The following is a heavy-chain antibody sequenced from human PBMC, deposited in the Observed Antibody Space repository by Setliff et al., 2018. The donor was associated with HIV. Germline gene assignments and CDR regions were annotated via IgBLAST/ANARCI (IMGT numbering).Heavy chain of an antibody. J-gene: IGHJ3*02. V-gene: IGHV4-34*01. CDR2: INHGGDT. D-gene: IGHD3-22*01. Sequence: SETLSLTCAVYGGSFSGYFWTWIRQPPQKRLEWIGEINHGGDTNYNPSLKSRVTISVDTSKNQFSLKLSSVTAADTAVYYCARVDDFYDGSGHYSVLDAFDMWGQGTKVTVSS. CDR1: GGSFSGYF. CDR3: ARVDDFYDGSGHYSVLDAFDM.